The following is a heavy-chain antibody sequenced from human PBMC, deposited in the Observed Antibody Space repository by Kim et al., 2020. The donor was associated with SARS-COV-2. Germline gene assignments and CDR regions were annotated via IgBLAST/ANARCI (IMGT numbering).Heavy chain of an antibody. CDR3: ARDELEMATAKVGY. V-gene: IGHV4-39*07. D-gene: IGHD5-18*01. Sequence: SETLSLTCTVSGGSISSSSYYWGWIRQPPGKGLEWIGSIYYSGSTYYNPSLKSRVTISVDTSKNQFSLKLSSVTAADTAVYYCARDELEMATAKVGYWGQGTLVTVSS. CDR1: GGSISSSSYY. CDR2: IYYSGST. J-gene: IGHJ4*02.